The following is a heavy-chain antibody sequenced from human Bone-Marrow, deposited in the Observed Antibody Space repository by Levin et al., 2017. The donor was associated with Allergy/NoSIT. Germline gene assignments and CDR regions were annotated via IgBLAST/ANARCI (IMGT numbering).Heavy chain of an antibody. D-gene: IGHD2-21*02. CDR2: ISYDGSNK. CDR3: ARDADPYCGGDCYTNYAFDI. V-gene: IGHV3-30-3*01. Sequence: GGSLRLSCAASGFTFSSYAMHWVRQAPGKGLEWVAVISYDGSNKYYADSVKGRFTISRDNSKNTLYLQMNSLRAEDTAVYYCARDADPYCGGDCYTNYAFDIWGQGTMVTVSS. CDR1: GFTFSSYA. J-gene: IGHJ3*02.